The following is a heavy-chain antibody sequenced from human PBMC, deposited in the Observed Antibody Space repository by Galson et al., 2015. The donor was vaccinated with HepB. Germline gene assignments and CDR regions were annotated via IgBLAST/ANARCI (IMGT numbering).Heavy chain of an antibody. V-gene: IGHV3-43D*03. J-gene: IGHJ4*02. CDR1: GFTFDDYA. D-gene: IGHD6-13*01. Sequence: SLRLSCAASGFTFDDYAMHWVRQAPGKGLEWVSLISWDGGSTYYADSVKGRFTISRDNSKNSLYLQMNSLRAEDTALYYCAKDMAEGIAAAGQFDYWGQGTLVTVSS. CDR3: AKDMAEGIAAAGQFDY. CDR2: ISWDGGST.